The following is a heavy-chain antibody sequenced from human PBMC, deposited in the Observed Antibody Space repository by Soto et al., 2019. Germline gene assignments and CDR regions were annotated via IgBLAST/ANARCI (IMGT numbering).Heavy chain of an antibody. D-gene: IGHD2-8*01. CDR3: ARGGSILITYSDH. CDR2: INTNTGGG. V-gene: IGHV1-2*02. CDR1: GYTFTDYY. Sequence: ASVKVSCKASGYTFTDYYMHWVRQAPGQGLEWMGWINTNTGGGNYAQKFQGRVTLTRDTSISTAYLELSSLRSDDTAVYYCARGGSILITYSDHWGPGTLVTVSS. J-gene: IGHJ5*02.